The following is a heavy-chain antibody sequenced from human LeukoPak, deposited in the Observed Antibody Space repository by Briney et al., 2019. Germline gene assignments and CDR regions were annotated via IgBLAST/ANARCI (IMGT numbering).Heavy chain of an antibody. CDR2: IRSDGSIK. CDR3: AKDLGTLISGTYYYYFDY. V-gene: IGHV3-30*02. D-gene: IGHD3-10*01. Sequence: PGGSLRLSCAASGFTFSGYGMHWVRQAPGKGLEWVAFIRSDGSIKYYADSVKGRFTISRDSSKNTLYLQMNSLRAEDSAVYYCAKDLGTLISGTYYYYFDYWGQGTLVTVTS. CDR1: GFTFSGYG. J-gene: IGHJ4*02.